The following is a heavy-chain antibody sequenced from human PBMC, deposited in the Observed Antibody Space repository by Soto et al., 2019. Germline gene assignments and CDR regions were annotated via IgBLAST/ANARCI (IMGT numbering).Heavy chain of an antibody. Sequence: PSETLSLTCTFSGFSISSYYWSWIRQPPGKGLEWIGYIYYSGSTNYNPSLKSRVTISVDTSKNQFSLKLSSVTAADTAVYYCARGGSGGGLDYWGQGTLVTVSS. CDR2: IYYSGST. J-gene: IGHJ4*02. D-gene: IGHD3-10*01. CDR1: GFSISSYY. V-gene: IGHV4-59*01. CDR3: ARGGSGGGLDY.